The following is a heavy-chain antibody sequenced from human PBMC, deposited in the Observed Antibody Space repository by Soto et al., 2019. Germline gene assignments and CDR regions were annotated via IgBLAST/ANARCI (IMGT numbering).Heavy chain of an antibody. Sequence: GGSLRLSCAASGFTFSSYYMSWVRQAPGKGLEWVSVIYSGGSKYYADSVKGRITTSRDNSKNTLYLQMNSLGDEETAVYYCARDRGYYGSGSLGYMDVWGKGTTVTVSS. V-gene: IGHV3-66*01. CDR2: IYSGGSK. CDR1: GFTFSSYY. J-gene: IGHJ6*03. D-gene: IGHD3-10*01. CDR3: ARDRGYYGSGSLGYMDV.